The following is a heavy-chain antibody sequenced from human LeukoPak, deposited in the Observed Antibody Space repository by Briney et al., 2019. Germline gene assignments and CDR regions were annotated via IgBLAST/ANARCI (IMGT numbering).Heavy chain of an antibody. Sequence: GGSLRLXCAASGFTFSSYSMNWVRQAPGKGLEWVSSISSSSSYIYYADSVKGRFTISRDNAKNSLYLQMNSLRAEDTAVYYCALELGYGPFDIWGQGTMVTVSS. J-gene: IGHJ3*02. CDR3: ALELGYGPFDI. CDR1: GFTFSSYS. D-gene: IGHD5-18*01. V-gene: IGHV3-21*01. CDR2: ISSSSSYI.